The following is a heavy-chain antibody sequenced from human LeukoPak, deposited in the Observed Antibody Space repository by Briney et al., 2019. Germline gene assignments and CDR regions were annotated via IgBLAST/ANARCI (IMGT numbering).Heavy chain of an antibody. CDR3: AKDRGIAVAATGDY. J-gene: IGHJ4*02. D-gene: IGHD6-19*01. V-gene: IGHV3-23*01. Sequence: PGGSLRLSCAASGFTFSTYAMSWVRRAPGKGLEWVSAISGSGGSTYYADSVKGRFTISRDNSKNTLYLQMNSLRAEDTAVYYCAKDRGIAVAATGDYWGQGTLVTVAS. CDR1: GFTFSTYA. CDR2: ISGSGGST.